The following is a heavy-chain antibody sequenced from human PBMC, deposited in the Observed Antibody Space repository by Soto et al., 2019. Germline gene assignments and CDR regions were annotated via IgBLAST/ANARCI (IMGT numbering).Heavy chain of an antibody. CDR3: ARPGGKLATYYYGSDT. J-gene: IGHJ6*02. D-gene: IGHD3-16*01. CDR2: ISYDGDNK. CDR1: GFTFRNYA. V-gene: IGHV3-30-3*01. Sequence: GGSLRLSCSASGFTFRNYAMHWVRQAPGKGLEWVATISYDGDNKYYTDSVKGPFTISRDNSKNTLYLQMNSLRPEDTAVYYCARPGGKLATYYYGSDTWCQGT.